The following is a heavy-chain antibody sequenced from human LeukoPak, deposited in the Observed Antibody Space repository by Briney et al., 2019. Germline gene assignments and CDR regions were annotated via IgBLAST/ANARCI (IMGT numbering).Heavy chain of an antibody. D-gene: IGHD6-6*01. CDR2: IIPIFGTA. CDR1: GGTFSSYA. J-gene: IGHJ6*03. Sequence: SVKVSCKASGGTFSSYAISWVRQAPGQGLEWMGGIIPIFGTANYAQKFQGRVTITADESTSTAYMELSSLRSEDTAVYYCAREPDIAARPNYYYMDVWGKGTTVTVSS. V-gene: IGHV1-69*13. CDR3: AREPDIAARPNYYYMDV.